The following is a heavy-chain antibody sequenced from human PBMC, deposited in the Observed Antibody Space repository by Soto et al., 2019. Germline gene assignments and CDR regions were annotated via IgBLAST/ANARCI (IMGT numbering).Heavy chain of an antibody. CDR1: GGSISSYY. CDR2: IYYSGST. J-gene: IGHJ6*03. CDR3: ARVVRQQKSNHHWDG. V-gene: IGHV4-59*01. Sequence: SETLSLTCTVSGGSISSYYWSWIRQPPGKGLEWLGYIYYSGSTNYNPSLKSRVTISVDTSKNQFSLKLSSVTAADTAVYYCARVVRQQKSNHHWDGWGKETTVT. D-gene: IGHD6-13*01.